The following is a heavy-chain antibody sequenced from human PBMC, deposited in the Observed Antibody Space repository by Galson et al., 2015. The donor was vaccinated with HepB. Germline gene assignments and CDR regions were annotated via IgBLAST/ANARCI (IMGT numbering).Heavy chain of an antibody. V-gene: IGHV1-69*13. CDR2: IIPIFGTA. CDR3: AKTSQGVFYVGFDY. J-gene: IGHJ4*02. D-gene: IGHD3-16*01. Sequence: SVKVSCKASGGTFSSYAISWVRQAPGQGLEWMGGIIPIFGTANYAQKFQGRVTITADESTSTAYMELSSLRSEDTAVYYCAKTSQGVFYVGFDYWGQGTLVTVSS. CDR1: GGTFSSYA.